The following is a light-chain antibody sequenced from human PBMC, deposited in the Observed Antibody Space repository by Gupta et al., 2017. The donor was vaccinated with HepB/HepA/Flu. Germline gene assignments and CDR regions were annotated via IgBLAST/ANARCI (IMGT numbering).Light chain of an antibody. J-gene: IGLJ2*01. V-gene: IGLV2-14*03. CDR1: SSDV. Sequence: QSALTQPASVSGSPGQSIPIPCTGTSSDVSWYQQHPGKAPKLMIYAVTLRPPRVSHRFSGSKSGDTASLTISELQTEDEAYYYCSSFTSSSTLAVFGGGTKVTVL. CDR3: SSFTSSSTLAV. CDR2: AVT.